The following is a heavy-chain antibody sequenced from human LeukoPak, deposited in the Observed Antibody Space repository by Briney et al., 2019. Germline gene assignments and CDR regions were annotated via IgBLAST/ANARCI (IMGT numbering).Heavy chain of an antibody. V-gene: IGHV4-34*01. CDR2: INHSGST. CDR3: AREGRGSAWPLFDY. Sequence: SETLSLTCAVYGGSFSGYYWSWIRQPPGKGLEWIGEINHSGSTNYNPSLKSRVTISVDTSKNHFSLKLSSVTATDTAVYYCAREGRGSAWPLFDYWGQGTLVTVSS. D-gene: IGHD6-19*01. J-gene: IGHJ4*02. CDR1: GGSFSGYY.